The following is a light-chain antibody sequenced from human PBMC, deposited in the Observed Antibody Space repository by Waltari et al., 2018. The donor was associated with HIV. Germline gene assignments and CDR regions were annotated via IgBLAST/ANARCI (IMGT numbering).Light chain of an antibody. CDR1: SSNIGSNT. CDR3: AAWDDSLNGWV. CDR2: TNN. J-gene: IGLJ3*02. V-gene: IGLV1-44*01. Sequence: QSVLTQPPSASGTPGQRVTISCSGSSSNIGSNTVNWYHPLPGTAPKLLIYTNNQLPSGVPYRFSGSKSGTSASLAISGLQSEDEADYYCAAWDDSLNGWVFGGGTKLTVL.